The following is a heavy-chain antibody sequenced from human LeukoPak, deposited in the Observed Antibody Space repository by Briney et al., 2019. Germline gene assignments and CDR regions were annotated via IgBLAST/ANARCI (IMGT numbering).Heavy chain of an antibody. CDR1: GGTFSSYA. CDR2: IIPIFGTA. J-gene: IGHJ3*02. V-gene: IGHV1-69*05. D-gene: IGHD3-16*01. Sequence: SVKVSCKASGGTFSSYAISWVRQAPGQGLEWMGGIIPIFGTANYAQKFQGRVTITTDESTSTAYMELSSLRSEDTAVYYCAGRGRLLSGFDIWGQGTKVTVSS. CDR3: AGRGRLLSGFDI.